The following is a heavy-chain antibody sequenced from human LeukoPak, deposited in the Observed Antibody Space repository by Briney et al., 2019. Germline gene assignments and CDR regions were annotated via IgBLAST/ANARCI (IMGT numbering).Heavy chain of an antibody. CDR3: AAVTTVVTPGVY. Sequence: GASVKVSCKASGFTFTSSAVQWVRQAREQRLEWIGWIVVGSGNTNYAQKFQERVTITRDMSTSTAYMELSSLRSEDTAVYYCAAVTTVVTPGVYWGQGTLVTVSS. V-gene: IGHV1-58*01. CDR2: IVVGSGNT. J-gene: IGHJ4*02. D-gene: IGHD4-23*01. CDR1: GFTFTSSA.